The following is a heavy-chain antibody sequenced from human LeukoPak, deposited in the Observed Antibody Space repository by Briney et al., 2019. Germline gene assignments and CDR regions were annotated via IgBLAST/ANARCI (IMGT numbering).Heavy chain of an antibody. CDR2: ISGDGGGT. CDR3: AGGGGRGIEVPGTCDF. Sequence: GVSLRLSCAASGFTFHDYGMHWVPQAPGKGLEWVSLISGDGGGTYYADSVKGRFTISRDNSKNSLYMPMDSLRTEDTALYYCAGGGGRGIEVPGTCDFWGQGTLVTVSS. J-gene: IGHJ4*02. V-gene: IGHV3-43*02. D-gene: IGHD6-19*01. CDR1: GFTFHDYG.